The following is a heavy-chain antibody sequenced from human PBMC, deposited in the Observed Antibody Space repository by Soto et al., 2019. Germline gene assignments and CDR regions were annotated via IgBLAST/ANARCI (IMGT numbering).Heavy chain of an antibody. Sequence: QVQLQESGPGLGKPSQTLSPTCSVSGVSITSSDSYWSLIRQPPGKGLEWIGYINSSGRAYYKPSLKSRVSISIDTSKNQFSLRLTSVTVADTAVYFCASFSTLGKDYGVDVW. D-gene: IGHD3-3*02. V-gene: IGHV4-30-4*01. CDR1: GVSITSSDSY. J-gene: IGHJ6*01. CDR3: ASFSTLGKDYGVDV. CDR2: INSSGRA.